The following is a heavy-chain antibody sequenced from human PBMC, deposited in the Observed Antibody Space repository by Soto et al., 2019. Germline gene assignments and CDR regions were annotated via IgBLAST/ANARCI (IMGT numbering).Heavy chain of an antibody. J-gene: IGHJ5*02. CDR3: AREYCTSRTCYPTYNWFDP. D-gene: IGHD2-2*01. CDR1: GGSFSSSSYY. Sequence: SETLSLTCTFSGGSFSSSSYYWGWIRQSPGKGLEWIGSIHYSGNTYYNPSLKSRVTISVDTSKSQFSLKLSSVTAADTAVYYCAREYCTSRTCYPTYNWFDPWGQGTLVTVSS. CDR2: IHYSGNT. V-gene: IGHV4-39*02.